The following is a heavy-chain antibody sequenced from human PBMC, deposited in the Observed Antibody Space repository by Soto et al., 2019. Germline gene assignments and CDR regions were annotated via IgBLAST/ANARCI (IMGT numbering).Heavy chain of an antibody. J-gene: IGHJ3*02. D-gene: IGHD2-15*01. V-gene: IGHV2-5*02. Sequence: SGPTLVNPTQTLTLTCTFSGFSLSTHRVGVGWIRQPPGKALQWLALIYHDDDKRYSPSLKNRLTITKDTSNNQVVLTMTNMDPVDTATYFCANATHPLLDDTFDIWGQGTMVPVSS. CDR2: IYHDDDK. CDR3: ANATHPLLDDTFDI. CDR1: GFSLSTHRVG.